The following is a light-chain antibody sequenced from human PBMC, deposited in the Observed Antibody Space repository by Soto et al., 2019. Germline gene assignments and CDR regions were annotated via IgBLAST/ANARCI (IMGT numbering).Light chain of an antibody. CDR1: QSLGYY. Sequence: EIVLTQSPATLSLSPGERATLSCRASQSLGYYLAWFQQKHGQAPRLLIYDTSNRASGIPDRFSGSGSGTDFPLTISSLDPEDFAVYYCQQRRDGPLTFGGGTKVEIK. CDR3: QQRRDGPLT. CDR2: DTS. J-gene: IGKJ4*01. V-gene: IGKV3-11*01.